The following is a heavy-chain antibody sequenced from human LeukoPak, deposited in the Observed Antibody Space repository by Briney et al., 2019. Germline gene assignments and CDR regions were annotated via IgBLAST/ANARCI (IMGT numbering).Heavy chain of an antibody. J-gene: IGHJ4*02. D-gene: IGHD3-22*01. Sequence: PGGSLRLSCAASGFTFSSYAMSWVRQAPGKGLEWVSAISGSGGSTYYADSVKGRFTISRDNSKNTLYLQMNSLRAEDTAVYYCAKDRRYYYDSSGYSYWGQGPLVTVSS. CDR3: AKDRRYYYDSSGYSY. CDR2: ISGSGGST. V-gene: IGHV3-23*01. CDR1: GFTFSSYA.